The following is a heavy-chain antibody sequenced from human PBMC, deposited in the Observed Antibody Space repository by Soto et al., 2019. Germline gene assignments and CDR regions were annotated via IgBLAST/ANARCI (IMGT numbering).Heavy chain of an antibody. V-gene: IGHV3-73*01. D-gene: IGHD3-9*01. CDR3: TRIFSDAFDI. CDR1: GFTFSGSA. J-gene: IGHJ3*02. Sequence: HPGGSLRLSCAASGFTFSGSAIHWVRQASGKGLEWVARIRSKGNNYATAYAASVKGRFTISRDDSKNTAYLQLNSLKTEDTAIYYCTRIFSDAFDIWGQGTMVTVSS. CDR2: IRSKGNNYAT.